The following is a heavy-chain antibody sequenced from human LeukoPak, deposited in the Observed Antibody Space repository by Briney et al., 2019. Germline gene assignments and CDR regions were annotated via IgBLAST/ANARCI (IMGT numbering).Heavy chain of an antibody. Sequence: PSGSLRLSCAASGFSFSDYYMSWIRQAPRKGLEWVSYISSRTSDTNYVDSVKSRFTISRDNAKNSLFLQMHSLRAEDTAVYYCTRVGSSGSVDYWGQGTLVTVSS. J-gene: IGHJ4*02. CDR2: ISSRTSDT. V-gene: IGHV3-11*06. D-gene: IGHD1-1*01. CDR1: GFSFSDYY. CDR3: TRVGSSGSVDY.